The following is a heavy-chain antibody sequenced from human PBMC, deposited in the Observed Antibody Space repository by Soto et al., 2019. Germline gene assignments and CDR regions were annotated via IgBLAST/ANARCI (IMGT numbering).Heavy chain of an antibody. Sequence: LSLTCTVSGYSISSGYHWAWIRQPPGKGLEWLGSVHYSGNTYYNPSLKSRLTISVDKSKNQFSLNLSSVTAADTAVYYCAPQARLAPEGRSLLPWAPGTLLTGFS. J-gene: IGHJ5*02. CDR2: VHYSGNT. V-gene: IGHV4-38-2*02. D-gene: IGHD3-10*01. CDR3: APQARLAPEGRSLLP. CDR1: GYSISSGYH.